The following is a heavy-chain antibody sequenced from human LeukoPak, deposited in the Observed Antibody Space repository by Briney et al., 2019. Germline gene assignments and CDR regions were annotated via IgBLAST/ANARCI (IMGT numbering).Heavy chain of an antibody. J-gene: IGHJ5*02. CDR3: AKSTDWGDDP. CDR1: GFTVSSNY. CDR2: ISGSGGST. D-gene: IGHD3-9*01. V-gene: IGHV3-23*01. Sequence: GGSLRLSCAASGFTVSSNYMSWVRQAPGKGLEWVSAISGSGGSTYYTDSVKGRFTISRDNSKNTLYLQMNSLRAEDTAVYYCAKSTDWGDDPWGQGTLVTVSS.